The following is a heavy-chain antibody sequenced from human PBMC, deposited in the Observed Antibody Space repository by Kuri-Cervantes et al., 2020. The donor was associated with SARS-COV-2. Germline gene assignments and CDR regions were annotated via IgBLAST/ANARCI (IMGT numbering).Heavy chain of an antibody. Sequence: GESLKISCAASGFTFSSYSMNWVRQAPGKGLVWVSRINSNGSSTSYADSVQGRFTLSRDNAKNMLFLQMNSLRAEDTAVYYCVRDGDHWNFDYWGQGTPVTVSS. D-gene: IGHD2-21*01. V-gene: IGHV3-74*01. CDR3: VRDGDHWNFDY. J-gene: IGHJ4*02. CDR2: INSNGSST. CDR1: GFTFSSYS.